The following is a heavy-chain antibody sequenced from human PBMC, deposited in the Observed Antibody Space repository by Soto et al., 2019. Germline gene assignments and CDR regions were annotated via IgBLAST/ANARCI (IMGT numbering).Heavy chain of an antibody. D-gene: IGHD6-13*01. CDR3: AHRTYSSSWYGRADNDAFDI. CDR2: IYWDDDK. J-gene: IGHJ3*02. CDR1: GFSLSTSGVG. V-gene: IGHV2-5*02. Sequence: QITLKESGPTLVKPTQTLTLTCTFSGFSLSTSGVGVGWIRQPPGKALEWLALIYWDDDKRYSPSLKSRLTITKDTSKHPGVLTRTNMDPVDTATYYCAHRTYSSSWYGRADNDAFDIWGQGTMVTVSS.